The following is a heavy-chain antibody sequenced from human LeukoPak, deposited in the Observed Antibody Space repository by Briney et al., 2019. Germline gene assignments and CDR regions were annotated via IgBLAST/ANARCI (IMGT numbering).Heavy chain of an antibody. CDR2: IYYSGST. CDR1: GGSISSSSYY. V-gene: IGHV4-39*01. D-gene: IGHD4-17*01. J-gene: IGHJ1*01. Sequence: SETLSLTCTVSGGSISSSSYYWGWIRQPPGKGLEWIGSIYYSGSTYYNPSLKSRVTISVDTSKNQFSLKLSSVTAADTAVYYCARHGPDYGDYRVIPEYFQHWGQGTLVTVSS. CDR3: ARHGPDYGDYRVIPEYFQH.